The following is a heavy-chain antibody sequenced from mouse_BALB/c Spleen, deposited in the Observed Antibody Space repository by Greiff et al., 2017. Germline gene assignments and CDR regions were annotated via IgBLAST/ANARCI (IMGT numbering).Heavy chain of an antibody. Sequence: EVQRVESGGGLVQPGGSLKLSCAASGFTFSSYGMSWVRQTPDKRLELVATINSNGGSTYYPDSVKGRFTISRDNAKNTLYLQMSSLKSEDTAMYYCAREGKRYFDVWGAGTTVTVSS. V-gene: IGHV5-6-3*01. CDR1: GFTFSSYG. CDR2: INSNGGST. J-gene: IGHJ1*01. CDR3: AREGKRYFDV.